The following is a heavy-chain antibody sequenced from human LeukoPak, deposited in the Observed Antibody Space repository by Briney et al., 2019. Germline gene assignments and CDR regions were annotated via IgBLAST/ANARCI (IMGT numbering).Heavy chain of an antibody. Sequence: PGGSLRLSCAASGFTFSSYGMHWVRQAPGKGLECVVVISYDGSNKYYADSVKGRFTISRDNSKNTLYLQMNSLRAEDTAVYYCAKGGGSSFKGIYFDYWGQGTLVTVSS. D-gene: IGHD4-23*01. J-gene: IGHJ4*02. V-gene: IGHV3-30*18. CDR1: GFTFSSYG. CDR3: AKGGGSSFKGIYFDY. CDR2: ISYDGSNK.